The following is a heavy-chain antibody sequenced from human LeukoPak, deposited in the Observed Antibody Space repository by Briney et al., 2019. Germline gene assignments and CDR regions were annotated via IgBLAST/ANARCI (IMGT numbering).Heavy chain of an antibody. CDR2: FDPEDGET. CDR1: GYTLTELS. D-gene: IGHD5-18*01. J-gene: IGHJ5*02. V-gene: IGHV1-24*01. Sequence: ASVKVSCKVSGYTLTELSMHWVRQAPGKGLEWMGGFDPEDGETIYAQKFQGRVTMTEDTSTDTAYMELSSLRSEDTAVYYCATLVDTAMVTGYRFDPWGQGTLVTVSS. CDR3: ATLVDTAMVTGYRFDP.